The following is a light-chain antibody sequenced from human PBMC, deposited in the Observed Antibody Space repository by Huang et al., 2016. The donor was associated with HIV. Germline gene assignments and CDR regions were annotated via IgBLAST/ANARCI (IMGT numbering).Light chain of an antibody. J-gene: IGKJ1*01. Sequence: DVVLTQSPLSLSVTVGQPASISCRSSQRLEQSDVNTHLNWFQQRPGQSPRRLIYNVSNRDSVVPDRFSGSGSGTDFTLKISRVEAEDVGVYYCMQGTHWPWTFGQGTKVEIK. CDR1: QRLEQSDVNTH. V-gene: IGKV2-30*02. CDR3: MQGTHWPWT. CDR2: NVS.